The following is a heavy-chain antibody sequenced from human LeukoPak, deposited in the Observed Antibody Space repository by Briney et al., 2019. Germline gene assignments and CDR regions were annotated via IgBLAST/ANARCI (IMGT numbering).Heavy chain of an antibody. CDR1: GNTFMTDR. Sequence: GASVKVSCKASGNTFMTDRLHWVRQAPGQGLEWMGWIITGNDDTKSSQKFQGRVTITRDTSASTVYMELGSLTSEDTAVYYCVRDRPWPRGSGHYGMDVWGQGTTVTVSS. J-gene: IGHJ6*02. V-gene: IGHV1-3*04. CDR3: VRDRPWPRGSGHYGMDV. D-gene: IGHD3-10*01. CDR2: IITGNDDT.